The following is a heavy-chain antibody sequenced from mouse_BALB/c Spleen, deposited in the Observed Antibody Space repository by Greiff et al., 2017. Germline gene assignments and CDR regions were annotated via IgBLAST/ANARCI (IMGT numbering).Heavy chain of an antibody. CDR3: ARLYYDYAVDY. D-gene: IGHD2-4*01. V-gene: IGHV14-3*02. J-gene: IGHJ2*01. CDR2: IDPANGNT. CDR1: GFNIKDTY. Sequence: VQLKESGAELVKPGASVKLSCTASGFNIKDTYMHWVKQRPEQGLEWIGRIDPANGNTKYDPKFQGKATITADTSSNTAYLQLSSLTSEDTAVYYCARLYYDYAVDYWGQGTTLTVSS.